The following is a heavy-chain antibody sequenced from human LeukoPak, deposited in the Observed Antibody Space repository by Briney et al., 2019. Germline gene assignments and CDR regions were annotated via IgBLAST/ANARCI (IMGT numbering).Heavy chain of an antibody. V-gene: IGHV3-21*01. D-gene: IGHD6-13*01. CDR1: GFIFSSYS. CDR3: ARARYSSSPFDP. CDR2: ISSSSSYI. Sequence: GGSLRLSCAASGFIFSSYSMNWVRQAPGKGLEWVSFISSSSSYIYYADSVKGRFTISRDNAKNSLYLQMNSLRAEDTAVYYCARARYSSSPFDPWGQETLVTVSS. J-gene: IGHJ5*02.